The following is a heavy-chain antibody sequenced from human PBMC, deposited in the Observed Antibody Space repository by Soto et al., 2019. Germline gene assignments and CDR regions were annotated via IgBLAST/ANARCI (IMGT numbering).Heavy chain of an antibody. CDR3: TGGYCTGGTCYSGYFQH. V-gene: IGHV3-73*02. CDR1: GFPLMGPT. J-gene: IGHJ1*01. D-gene: IGHD2-15*01. CDR2: FRSKANDYAT. Sequence: EVQLVQSGGGLVQPGGSLKPPVEPPGFPLMGPTVNWVPRASGEGRRGVGRFRSKANDYATTYIASVKGRFTISRDDSRNTAYLQMSDLKTEDTAVYYCTGGYCTGGTCYSGYFQHWGQGALVTVFS.